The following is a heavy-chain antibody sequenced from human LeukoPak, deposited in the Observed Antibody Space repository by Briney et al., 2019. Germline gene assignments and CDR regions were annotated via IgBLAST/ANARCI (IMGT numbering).Heavy chain of an antibody. Sequence: GSLRLSCAASGFTVSSNYMSWVRQAPGKGPEWIGSIFHTGDVYYNPSLRSRVTVSVDTSRNQVSLKVTSVTAADTALYYCARVVASTSIDSWGQGILVTVSS. CDR3: ARVVASTSIDS. V-gene: IGHV4-38-2*01. D-gene: IGHD2-15*01. CDR2: IFHTGDV. CDR1: GFTVSSNY. J-gene: IGHJ4*02.